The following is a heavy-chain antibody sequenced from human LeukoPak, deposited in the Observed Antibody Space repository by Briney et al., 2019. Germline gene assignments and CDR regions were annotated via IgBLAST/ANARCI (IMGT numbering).Heavy chain of an antibody. CDR3: ARGPFYCSGGSCYSGGYYSYGMDV. Sequence: ASETLSLTCAVYGGSFSGYYWCWVRPPPGKGLEWVGEIKYSGGTNYNPSLKSRVTISVDTSKNQFSLNLSSVTAADTAVYYCARGPFYCSGGSCYSGGYYSYGMDVWGQGTTVTVSS. J-gene: IGHJ6*02. CDR2: IKYSGGT. D-gene: IGHD2-15*01. CDR1: GGSFSGYY. V-gene: IGHV4-34*01.